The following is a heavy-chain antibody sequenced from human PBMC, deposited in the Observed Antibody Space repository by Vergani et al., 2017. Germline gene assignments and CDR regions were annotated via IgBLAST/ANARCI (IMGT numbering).Heavy chain of an antibody. V-gene: IGHV4-39*01. J-gene: IGHJ5*02. CDR2: IYYSGST. CDR3: ARHSTVEWLVKLGWIDP. D-gene: IGHD6-19*01. Sequence: QLQLQESGPGLVKPSATLSLTCSVSGASIISSNYYWGWIRQPPGKGLEWIASIYYSGSTYYNPSLKSRVTISVDTSKNQFSLKLSSVTAAATAVYFCARHSTVEWLVKLGWIDPWGQGILVTVSS. CDR1: GASIISSNYY.